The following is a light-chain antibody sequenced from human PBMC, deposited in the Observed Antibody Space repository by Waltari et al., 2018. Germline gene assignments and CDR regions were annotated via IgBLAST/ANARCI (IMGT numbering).Light chain of an antibody. J-gene: IGLJ2*01. Sequence: QSALTQPASMSGSPGQSITISCTGTSSDVDGFNFVSWYQQYQGKAPKLIIYDVANRPSGVSHRFSGSRSGNTASLTISGLQAEDEADYYCSSYTSVNTRFGGGTKLTVL. CDR1: SSDVDGFNF. V-gene: IGLV2-14*03. CDR2: DVA. CDR3: SSYTSVNTR.